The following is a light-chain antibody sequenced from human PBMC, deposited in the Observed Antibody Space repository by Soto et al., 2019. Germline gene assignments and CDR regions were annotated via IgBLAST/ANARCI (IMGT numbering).Light chain of an antibody. CDR2: GAS. CDR1: QSVSSN. Sequence: EVVMTQSPATLSVSPGERATLSCRASQSVSSNLAWYQQKPGQAPRLLIYGASTRVTGIPARFSGSGSGTEFTLTISSLQSEDYAIYYCQQYNNWPPITFGQGTKLEIK. J-gene: IGKJ2*01. CDR3: QQYNNWPPIT. V-gene: IGKV3-15*01.